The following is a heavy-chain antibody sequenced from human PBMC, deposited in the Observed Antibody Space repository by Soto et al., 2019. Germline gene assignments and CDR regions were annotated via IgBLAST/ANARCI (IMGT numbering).Heavy chain of an antibody. J-gene: IGHJ4*02. CDR3: ASVGGYCTPTSCAIDS. Sequence: GSLRLSCVASRFSFSSYEMSWVRQAAGKGLEWVSRVSLTGDRTNYAGSVKGRFTVSRDNFKKTLYLEMDSLRPEDTAIYYCASVGGYCTPTSCAIDSWGRGTAVSVSS. CDR1: RFSFSSYE. CDR2: VSLTGDRT. V-gene: IGHV3-23*01. D-gene: IGHD2-8*01.